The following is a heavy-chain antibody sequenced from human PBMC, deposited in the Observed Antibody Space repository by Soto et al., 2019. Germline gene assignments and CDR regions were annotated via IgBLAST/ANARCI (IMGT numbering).Heavy chain of an antibody. CDR1: GFTFSSYG. V-gene: IGHV3-30*18. Sequence: GGSLRLSCAASGFTFSSYGMHWVRQAPGKGLEWVAVISYDGSNKYYADSVKGRFTISRDNSKNTLYLQMNSLRAEDTAVYYCAKDLEPHGKPEYYYYGMDVWGQGTTVTVSS. CDR3: AKDLEPHGKPEYYYYGMDV. CDR2: ISYDGSNK. D-gene: IGHD1-1*01. J-gene: IGHJ6*02.